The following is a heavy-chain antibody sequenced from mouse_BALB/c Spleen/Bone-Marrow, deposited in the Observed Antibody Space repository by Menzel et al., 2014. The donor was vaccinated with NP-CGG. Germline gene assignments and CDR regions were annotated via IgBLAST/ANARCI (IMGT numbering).Heavy chain of an antibody. D-gene: IGHD3-1*01. J-gene: IGHJ4*01. CDR2: ISNGGGSA. V-gene: IGHV5-12-2*01. CDR1: GFTFSSYT. CDR3: SRHVGNPYAMDY. Sequence: VQLKESGGGLVQPGGSLKLSCAASGFTFSSYTMSWARQTPEKRLEWVAYISNGGGSASYPDTVMGRFTISRDNAKNTLYLQMSSLKSEDTAMYYCSRHVGNPYAMDYWGQGTSVTVSS.